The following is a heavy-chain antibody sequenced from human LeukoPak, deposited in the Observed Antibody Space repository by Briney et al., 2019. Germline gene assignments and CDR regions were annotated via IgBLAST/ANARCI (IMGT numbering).Heavy chain of an antibody. J-gene: IGHJ4*02. CDR1: GGPISSNSYY. CDR2: VYYSGST. Sequence: PSETLSLTCTVSGGPISSNSYYWGWIRQPPGKGLEWIGNVYYSGSTNYNPSLKSRVTISVDTSKNQFSLKLSSVTAADTAAYYCARRYSSGWYGHFDYWGQGTLVTVSS. D-gene: IGHD6-19*01. CDR3: ARRYSSGWYGHFDY. V-gene: IGHV4-39*01.